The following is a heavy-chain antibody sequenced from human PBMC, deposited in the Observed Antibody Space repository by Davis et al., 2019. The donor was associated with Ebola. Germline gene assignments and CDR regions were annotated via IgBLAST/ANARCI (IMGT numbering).Heavy chain of an antibody. CDR1: GYTFTSYY. V-gene: IGHV1-46*01. D-gene: IGHD2-2*01. J-gene: IGHJ6*02. CDR3: AREGYCSSTSCGPGYYYGMDV. Sequence: ASVKVSCKASGYTFTSYYMHWVRQAPGQGLEWMGIINPSGGSTSYAQKFQGRVTMTRDTSTSTVYMELSSLRSEDTAVYYCAREGYCSSTSCGPGYYYGMDVWGQGTTVTVSS. CDR2: INPSGGST.